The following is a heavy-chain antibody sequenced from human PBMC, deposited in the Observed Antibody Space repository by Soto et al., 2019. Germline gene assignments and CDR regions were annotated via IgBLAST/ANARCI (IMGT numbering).Heavy chain of an antibody. CDR2: IKSKTDGGTT. D-gene: IGHD6-19*01. CDR3: TTDLLGSGGWGTPGAFDI. CDR1: SVSNAW. J-gene: IGHJ3*02. Sequence: SVSNAWMNWVRQAPGKGLEWVGRIKSKTDGGTTDYAAPVKGRFTISRDDSKNTLYLQMNSLKTEDTAVYYCTTDLLGSGGWGTPGAFDIWGQGTMVTVSS. V-gene: IGHV3-15*07.